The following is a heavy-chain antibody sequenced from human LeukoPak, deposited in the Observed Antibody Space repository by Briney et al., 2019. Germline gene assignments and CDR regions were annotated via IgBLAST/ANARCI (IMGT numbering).Heavy chain of an antibody. Sequence: PSETLSLTCAVSGGSISSSNWWSWVRQPPGKGLEWIGEIYHSGKTNFNPSLKSRVTISVDTSKNQFSLKLSSVTAADTAVYYCARVRQWLSYMDVWGKGTTVTVSS. D-gene: IGHD6-19*01. J-gene: IGHJ6*03. CDR1: GGSISSSNW. CDR3: ARVRQWLSYMDV. V-gene: IGHV4-4*02. CDR2: IYHSGKT.